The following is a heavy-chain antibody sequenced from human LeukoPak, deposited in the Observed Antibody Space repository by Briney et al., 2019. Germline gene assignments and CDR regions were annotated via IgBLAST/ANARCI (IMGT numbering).Heavy chain of an antibody. Sequence: SETLSLTCTVSGASIRSSYWSWLRQPPGKGLEWIRYIYYTGSTNSNPSLKSRVTVSVDTSKNQFSLKLNSMTAADTAIYYCARLDRSGYEMGGTWFDPWGQGTLVTVSS. V-gene: IGHV4-59*08. CDR2: IYYTGST. CDR1: GASIRSSY. D-gene: IGHD3-22*01. CDR3: ARLDRSGYEMGGTWFDP. J-gene: IGHJ5*02.